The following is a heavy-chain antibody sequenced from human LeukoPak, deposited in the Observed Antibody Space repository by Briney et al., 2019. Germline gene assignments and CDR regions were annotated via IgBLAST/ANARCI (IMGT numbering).Heavy chain of an antibody. D-gene: IGHD4/OR15-4a*01. J-gene: IGHJ4*02. CDR1: GGSISSYY. CDR2: IYYSGST. CDR3: ARDQGSMVRAKHGVDY. V-gene: IGHV4-59*01. Sequence: SETLSLTCPVSGGSISSYYWSWIRQPPGKGLEWIGYIYYSGSTNYNPSLKSRVTISVDTSKNQFSLKLSSVTAADTAVYYCARDQGSMVRAKHGVDYWGQGNLVTVSS.